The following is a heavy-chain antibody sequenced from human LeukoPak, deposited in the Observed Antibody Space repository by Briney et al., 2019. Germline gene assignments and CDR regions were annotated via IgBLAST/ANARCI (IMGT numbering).Heavy chain of an antibody. Sequence: PGGSLRLSCAASGFTFSSYSMNWVRQAPGKGLEWVSSISSSSSYIYYADSVKGRFTISRDNAKNSLYLQMNSLRAEDTAVYYCARERGTIGTDLHYWGQGTLVTVSS. D-gene: IGHD1-1*01. CDR1: GFTFSSYS. CDR3: ARERGTIGTDLHY. J-gene: IGHJ4*02. V-gene: IGHV3-21*01. CDR2: ISSSSSYI.